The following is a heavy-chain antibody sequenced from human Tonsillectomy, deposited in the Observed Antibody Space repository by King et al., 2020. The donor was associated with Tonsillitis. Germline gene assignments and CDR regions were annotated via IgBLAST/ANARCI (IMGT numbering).Heavy chain of an antibody. CDR2: ISSSSYYT. Sequence: VQLVESGGGLVKPGGSLRLSCAASGFTFSDYYMTWIRQAPGKGLEWVSYISSSSYYTNYADSVKGRFTISRDNAKNSLYLQMNSLRAEDTAVYYCARSDSSGYYPSYYYGMDVWGQGTTVTVSS. V-gene: IGHV3-11*06. D-gene: IGHD3-22*01. CDR1: GFTFSDYY. CDR3: ARSDSSGYYPSYYYGMDV. J-gene: IGHJ6*02.